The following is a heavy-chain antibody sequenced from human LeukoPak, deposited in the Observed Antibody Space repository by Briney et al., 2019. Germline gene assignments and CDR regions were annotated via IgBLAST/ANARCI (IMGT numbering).Heavy chain of an antibody. CDR2: MTPNSGNT. V-gene: IGHV1-8*01. D-gene: IGHD4/OR15-4a*01. J-gene: IGHJ4*02. CDR3: ARFRYGYGDGPDF. Sequence: GASVKVSCKASGYTFTIYDINWVRQAAGQGLEWMGFMTPNSGNTGYAQKLQGRVTMTRDNSINTAYMELSSLRPEDTADYYCARFRYGYGDGPDFWGQGTLVTVSS. CDR1: GYTFTIYD.